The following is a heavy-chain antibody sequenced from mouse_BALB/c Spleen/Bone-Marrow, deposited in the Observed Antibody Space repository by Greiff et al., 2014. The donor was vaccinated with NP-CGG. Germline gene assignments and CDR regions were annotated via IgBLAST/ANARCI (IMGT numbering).Heavy chain of an antibody. Sequence: QVQLQQSGPGLVQPSQSLSITCTVSGFSLTSYGVHWVRQSPGKGLEWLGVIWRGGSTDYNAAFMSRLSITKDNSKSQVFFKMNSLQADDTAIYYCAKNQGSFYYGSGHWYFDVWGAGTTVTVSS. CDR3: AKNQGSFYYGSGHWYFDV. V-gene: IGHV2-5*01. D-gene: IGHD1-1*01. CDR1: GFSLTSYG. J-gene: IGHJ1*01. CDR2: IWRGGST.